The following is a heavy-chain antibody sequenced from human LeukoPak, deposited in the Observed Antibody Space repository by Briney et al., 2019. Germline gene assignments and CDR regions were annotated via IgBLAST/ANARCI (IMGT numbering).Heavy chain of an antibody. CDR2: INPNSGGT. J-gene: IGHJ3*02. CDR3: ARGISSRAFDI. CDR1: GYTFTGYY. Sequence: VASVKVSCKASGYTFTGYYMHWVRQAPGQGLEWMGWINPNSGGTNSAQKFQGRVTMTRDTSISTAYMDLSSLRSDDTAVYYCARGISSRAFDIWGQGTMVTISS. D-gene: IGHD2-15*01. V-gene: IGHV1-2*02.